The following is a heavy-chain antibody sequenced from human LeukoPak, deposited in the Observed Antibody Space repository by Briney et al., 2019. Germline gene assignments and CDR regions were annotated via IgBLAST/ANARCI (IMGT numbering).Heavy chain of an antibody. V-gene: IGHV3-21*01. Sequence: GGSLRLSCAASGFTFSSCSMNWVRQAPGKGLEWVSSIISDSTYIYYADSVMGRFTISRDNAKNSLFLQMDSLRAEDTAVYYCAAGYTSSWLLDYWGQGTLVTVSS. CDR2: IISDSTYI. CDR3: AAGYTSSWLLDY. J-gene: IGHJ4*02. D-gene: IGHD6-13*01. CDR1: GFTFSSCS.